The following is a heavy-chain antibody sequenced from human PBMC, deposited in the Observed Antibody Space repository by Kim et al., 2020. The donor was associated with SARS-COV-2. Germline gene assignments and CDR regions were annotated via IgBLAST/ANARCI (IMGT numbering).Heavy chain of an antibody. J-gene: IGHJ4*02. CDR2: IIPILGIA. CDR1: GGTFSSYA. D-gene: IGHD2-2*01. Sequence: SVKVSCKASGGTFSSYAISWVRQAPGQGLEWMGRIIPILGIANYAQKFQGRVTITADKSTSTAYMELSSLRSEDTAVYYCARAPAYCSSTSCYFYYWGQGTLVTVSS. V-gene: IGHV1-69*04. CDR3: ARAPAYCSSTSCYFYY.